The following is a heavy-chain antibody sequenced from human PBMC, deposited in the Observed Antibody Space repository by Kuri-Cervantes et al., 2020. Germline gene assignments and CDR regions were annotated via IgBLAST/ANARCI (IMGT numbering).Heavy chain of an antibody. J-gene: IGHJ3*02. CDR1: GFTFSRYT. Sequence: GGSLRLSCTASGFTFSRYTMSWVRQAPGKGLEWVSSISTGSTYIYYADSVKGRFTISRDNAKNSLFLQMNSLRAEDTAVYYCARDSGGWYHAFDIWGQGIMVTVSS. D-gene: IGHD6-19*01. CDR2: ISTGSTYI. CDR3: ARDSGGWYHAFDI. V-gene: IGHV3-21*01.